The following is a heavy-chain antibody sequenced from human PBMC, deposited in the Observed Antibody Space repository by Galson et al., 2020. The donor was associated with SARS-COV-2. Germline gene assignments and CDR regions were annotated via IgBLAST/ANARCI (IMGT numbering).Heavy chain of an antibody. CDR3: ASGVEVGATWD. CDR2: INSDGSST. V-gene: IGHV3-74*01. D-gene: IGHD1-26*01. J-gene: IGHJ4*02. CDR1: GFTFSSYW. Sequence: ALHGESLKISCAASGFTFSSYWMHWVRQAPGKGLVWVSRINSDGSSTSYADSVKGRFTISRDNAKNTLYLQMNSLRAEDTAVYYCASGVEVGATWDWGQGTLVTVSS.